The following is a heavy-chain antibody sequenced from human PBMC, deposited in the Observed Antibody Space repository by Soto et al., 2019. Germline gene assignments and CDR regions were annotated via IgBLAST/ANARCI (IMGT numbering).Heavy chain of an antibody. V-gene: IGHV4-59*01. CDR1: GGSLDAYY. CDR3: ARGVDRQWADY. J-gene: IGHJ4*02. Sequence: QVQLQESGPGLVKPSETLTLTCSVSGGSLDAYYWTWIRQPPGKGLEWIGHIYYSGNTNYNPSLKSRVSISLHTSKSQFSLKLSSVTAADTAVYYCARGVDRQWADYWGQGTLVTVSS. CDR2: IYYSGNT. D-gene: IGHD6-19*01.